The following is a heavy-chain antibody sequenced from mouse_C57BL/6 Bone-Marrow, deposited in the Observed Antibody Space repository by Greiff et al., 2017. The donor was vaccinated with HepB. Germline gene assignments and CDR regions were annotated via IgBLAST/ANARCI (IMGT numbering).Heavy chain of an antibody. CDR2: IDPSDSYT. J-gene: IGHJ1*03. D-gene: IGHD2-1*01. CDR1: GYTFTSYW. CDR3: AREGNYGYFDV. Sequence: VQLQQPGAELVMPGASVKLSCKASGYTFTSYWMHWVKQRPGQGLEWIGEIDPSDSYTNYNQKFKGKSTLTVDKSSSTAHMQLSSLTSEDSAVYYCAREGNYGYFDVWGTGTTVTVSS. V-gene: IGHV1-69*01.